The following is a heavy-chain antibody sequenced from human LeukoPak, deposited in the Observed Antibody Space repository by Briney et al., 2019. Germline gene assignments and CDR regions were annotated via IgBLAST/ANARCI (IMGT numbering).Heavy chain of an antibody. V-gene: IGHV3-23*01. CDR1: GFTFSNYA. Sequence: GGSLRLSCAASGFTFSNYAMSWVRQAPGKGLEWVSAISGSGGNTYYADSVKGRFTISRDNSKNTLYLQMNSLRAEDTAVYYCAKGKYESSGYLLGPWGQGTQVTVSS. D-gene: IGHD3-22*01. CDR3: AKGKYESSGYLLGP. CDR2: ISGSGGNT. J-gene: IGHJ5*02.